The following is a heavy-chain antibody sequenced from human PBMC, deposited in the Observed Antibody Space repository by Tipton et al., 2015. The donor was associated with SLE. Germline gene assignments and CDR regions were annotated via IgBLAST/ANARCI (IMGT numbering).Heavy chain of an antibody. CDR1: GGSFSGYY. V-gene: IGHV4-34*01. J-gene: IGHJ3*02. Sequence: TLSLTCAVYGGSFSGYYWSWIRQPPGKGLEWIGEINHSGSTNYNPSLKSRVTISIDTSKNQLSLKLSSVTAADTSVYYCARGKDYDFWSGYYRRDASDIWGQVTMITVSS. CDR2: INHSGST. D-gene: IGHD3-3*01. CDR3: ARGKDYDFWSGYYRRDASDI.